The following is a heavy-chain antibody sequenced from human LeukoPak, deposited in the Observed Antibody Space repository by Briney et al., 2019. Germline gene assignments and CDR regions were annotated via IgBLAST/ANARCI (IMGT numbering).Heavy chain of an antibody. CDR1: GYTFTGYY. D-gene: IGHD3-9*01. CDR3: AREAPALDSENYYYYYMDV. J-gene: IGHJ6*03. V-gene: IGHV1-2*02. Sequence: ASVKVSCKASGYTFTGYYMHWVRQAPGQGLEWMGWINPNSGGTNYAQKFQGRVTMTTDTSTSTAYMELRSLRSDDTAVYYCAREAPALDSENYYYYYMDVWGKGTTVTVSS. CDR2: INPNSGGT.